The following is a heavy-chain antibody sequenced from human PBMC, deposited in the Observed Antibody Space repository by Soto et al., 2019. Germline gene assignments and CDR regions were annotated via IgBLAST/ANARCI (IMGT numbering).Heavy chain of an antibody. CDR3: ARDERLELRPFED. J-gene: IGHJ4*02. Sequence: QVQLVESGGGVVQPGRSLRLSCAASGFTFSSYAMHWVRQAPGKGLEWVAVISYDGSNKYYADSVKGRFTISRDNSNNTLYLQMNSLRAEDTAVYYCARDERLELRPFEDWGQGTLVTVSS. D-gene: IGHD1-7*01. V-gene: IGHV3-30-3*01. CDR1: GFTFSSYA. CDR2: ISYDGSNK.